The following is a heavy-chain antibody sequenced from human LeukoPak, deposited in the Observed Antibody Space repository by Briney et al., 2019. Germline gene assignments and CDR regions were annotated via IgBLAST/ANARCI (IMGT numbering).Heavy chain of an antibody. D-gene: IGHD3-22*01. Sequence: PGGSLRLSCAASGFTFSNYWMHWVRQAPGKGLVWVSRINSDGSSTSYADSVKGRFTISRDNAKNTLYLQMNSLRAEDTAAYYCARDYDSSGYYESDAFDIWGQGTMVTVSS. CDR3: ARDYDSSGYYESDAFDI. CDR1: GFTFSNYW. J-gene: IGHJ3*02. V-gene: IGHV3-74*01. CDR2: INSDGSST.